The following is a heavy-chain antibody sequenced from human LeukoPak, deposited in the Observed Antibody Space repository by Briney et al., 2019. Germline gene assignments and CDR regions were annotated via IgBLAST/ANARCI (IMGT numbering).Heavy chain of an antibody. Sequence: SETLSLTCAVYGGSFSGYYWSWIRQPPGKGLEWNGEINHSGSTNYNPSLKSRVTISVDTSKNQFSLKLSSVTAADTAVYYCARQNKYSRARGYSYGYGYWGQGTLVTVSS. V-gene: IGHV4-34*01. CDR2: INHSGST. CDR3: ARQNKYSRARGYSYGYGY. J-gene: IGHJ4*02. CDR1: GGSFSGYY. D-gene: IGHD5-18*01.